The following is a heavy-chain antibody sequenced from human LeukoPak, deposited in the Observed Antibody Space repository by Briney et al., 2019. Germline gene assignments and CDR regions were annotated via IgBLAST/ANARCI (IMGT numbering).Heavy chain of an antibody. D-gene: IGHD4-17*01. CDR2: IYYSGST. J-gene: IGHJ4*02. V-gene: IGHV4-39*07. Sequence: MPSETLSLTCAVSGGSISSSSYYWGWIRQPPGKGLEWIGSIYYSGSTYYNPSLKSRVTMSVDTSKNQFSLKLTSVTAADAAVYYCAGADRHDYGEDYWGQGTLVTVSS. CDR3: AGADRHDYGEDY. CDR1: GGSISSSSYY.